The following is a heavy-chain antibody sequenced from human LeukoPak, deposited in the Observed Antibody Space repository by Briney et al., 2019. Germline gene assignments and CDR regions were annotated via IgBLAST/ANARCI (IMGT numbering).Heavy chain of an antibody. J-gene: IGHJ4*02. D-gene: IGHD6-19*01. CDR3: AKDAPLIAVATS. CDR1: GFTFSSFP. Sequence: PGGSLRLSCAGSGFTFSSFPMTRIRQAPGKGLEWVSFISGSGGTTHYADSVRGRFTVSRDNSNNTLYLHMASLADDDTAIYYCAKDAPLIAVATSWGQGTLVIVSS. CDR2: ISGSGGTT. V-gene: IGHV3-23*01.